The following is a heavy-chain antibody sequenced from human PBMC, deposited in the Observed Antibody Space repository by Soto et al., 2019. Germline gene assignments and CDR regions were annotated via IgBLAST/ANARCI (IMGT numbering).Heavy chain of an antibody. Sequence: GGSLRLSCAASGFTFSSYGMHWVRQAPGKGLEWVAVISYDGSNKYYADSVKGRFTISRDNSKNTLYLQMNSLRAEDTAVYYCAKDNMVDDYSNYVLGTYFDYWGQGTLVTVSS. CDR1: GFTFSSYG. J-gene: IGHJ4*02. CDR3: AKDNMVDDYSNYVLGTYFDY. V-gene: IGHV3-30*18. CDR2: ISYDGSNK. D-gene: IGHD4-4*01.